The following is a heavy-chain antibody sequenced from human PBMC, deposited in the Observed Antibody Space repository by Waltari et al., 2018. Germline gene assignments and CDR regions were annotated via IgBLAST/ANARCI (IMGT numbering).Heavy chain of an antibody. D-gene: IGHD4-4*01. CDR1: GFIFSNYW. V-gene: IGHV3-74*01. CDR3: TTTFEY. J-gene: IGHJ4*02. Sequence: EVQLVESGGDLVQPGGSLRLSCAASGFIFSNYWMHWVRQVPGKGLVWVSRVDSDGSGTSSADSVKCRFTISRDNAKNTVYLQMNDLRPEDTAIYYCTTTFEYWGQGALVTVSS. CDR2: VDSDGSGT.